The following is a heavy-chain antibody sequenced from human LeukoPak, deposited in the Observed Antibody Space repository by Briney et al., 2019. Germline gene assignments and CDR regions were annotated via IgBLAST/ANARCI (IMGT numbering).Heavy chain of an antibody. J-gene: IGHJ4*02. D-gene: IGHD3-10*01. V-gene: IGHV3-74*01. CDR2: INTDGSST. CDR1: AFTFRSYW. Sequence: GGSLRLSCKASAFTFRSYWMHWVRQAPGKWLAWVSRINTDGSSTTYADSVKGRFTIFRDNARNTLYLQMNSLRADDTALYFCARGGRFGELSSSLWGQGTLVTVSS. CDR3: ARGGRFGELSSSL.